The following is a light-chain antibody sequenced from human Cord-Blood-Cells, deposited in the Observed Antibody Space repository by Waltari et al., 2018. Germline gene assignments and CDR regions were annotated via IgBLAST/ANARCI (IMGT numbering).Light chain of an antibody. J-gene: IGLJ2*01. V-gene: IGLV2-23*01. CDR2: EGS. CDR1: SSDVGSYNL. CDR3: CSYAGSSTYVV. Sequence: QSALTQPASVSGSPGQSITISCTGTSSDVGSYNLVSWYQQHPGKAPKLMIYEGSKRPSGVSNRFSGSKSGNTAYLTISGFQAEDEADYYCCSYAGSSTYVVFGGGTKLTVL.